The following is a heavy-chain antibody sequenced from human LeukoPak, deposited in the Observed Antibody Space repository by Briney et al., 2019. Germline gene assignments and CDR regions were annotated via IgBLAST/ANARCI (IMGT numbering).Heavy chain of an antibody. V-gene: IGHV3-74*01. CDR2: INSDGSST. D-gene: IGHD6-19*01. CDR3: ARDHQWLVRLHYYYMDV. J-gene: IGHJ6*03. Sequence: GGSLRLSCAASGFTFSSYWMHWVRQAPGKGLVWLSRINSDGSSTSYADSVKGRFTISRDNAKNTLYLQMNSLRAEDTAVYYCARDHQWLVRLHYYYMDVWGKGTTVTVSS. CDR1: GFTFSSYW.